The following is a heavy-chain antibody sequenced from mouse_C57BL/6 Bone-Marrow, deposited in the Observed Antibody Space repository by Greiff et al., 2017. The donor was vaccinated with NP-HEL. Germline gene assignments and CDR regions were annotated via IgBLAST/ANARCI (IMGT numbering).Heavy chain of an antibody. CDR1: GYTFTSYG. J-gene: IGHJ3*01. CDR3: ARGGGLRRFAY. V-gene: IGHV1-81*01. D-gene: IGHD2-4*01. Sequence: QVQLQQSGAELARPGASVKLSCKASGYTFTSYGISWVKQRTGQGLEWIGEIYPRSGNTYYNEKCKGKATLTADKSSSTAYMELRSLTSEDSAVYFCARGGGLRRFAYWGQGTLVTVSA. CDR2: IYPRSGNT.